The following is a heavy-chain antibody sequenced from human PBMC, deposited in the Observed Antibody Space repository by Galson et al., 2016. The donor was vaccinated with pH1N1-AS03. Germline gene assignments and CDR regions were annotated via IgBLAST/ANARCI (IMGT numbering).Heavy chain of an antibody. V-gene: IGHV3-23*01. D-gene: IGHD1-1*01. CDR3: AKTTGGVSKSGAFDV. CDR1: GFTFNTYA. J-gene: IGHJ3*01. Sequence: SLRLSCAASGFTFNTYAMNWVRQAPGKGLEWVSSISADGINTYYADSLKGRFTISRDNSRNTVSLQMNSMKGEDTAGYYCAKTTGGVSKSGAFDVWGQGTMVTVSS. CDR2: ISADGINT.